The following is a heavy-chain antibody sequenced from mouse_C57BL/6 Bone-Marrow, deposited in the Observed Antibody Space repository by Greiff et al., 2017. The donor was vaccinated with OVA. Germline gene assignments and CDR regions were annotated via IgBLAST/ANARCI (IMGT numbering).Heavy chain of an antibody. D-gene: IGHD2-1*01. CDR2: ISNLAYSI. CDR3: ARQRGNDWYFDV. CDR1: GFTFSDYG. J-gene: IGHJ1*03. Sequence: EVKLVESGGGLVQPGGSLKLSCAASGFTFSDYGMAWVRQAPRKGPEWVAFISNLAYSIYYADPVTGRFTISRENAKNTLYLEMSSLRSEDTAMYYCARQRGNDWYFDVWGTGTTVTVSS. V-gene: IGHV5-15*01.